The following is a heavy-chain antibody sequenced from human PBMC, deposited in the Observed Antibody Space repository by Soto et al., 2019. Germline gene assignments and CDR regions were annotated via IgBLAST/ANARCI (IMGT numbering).Heavy chain of an antibody. V-gene: IGHV1-69*01. CDR3: ALRGDTYSNYPYYFDY. Sequence: QVQLVQSGAEVKKPGSSVKVSCKASGGTFSSYAISWVRQAPGQGLEWMGGIIPIFGTANYAQKFQGRVTITADESTSTAYTELSSLRSEDTAVYYCALRGDTYSNYPYYFDYWGQGTLVTVSS. CDR1: GGTFSSYA. CDR2: IIPIFGTA. J-gene: IGHJ4*02. D-gene: IGHD4-4*01.